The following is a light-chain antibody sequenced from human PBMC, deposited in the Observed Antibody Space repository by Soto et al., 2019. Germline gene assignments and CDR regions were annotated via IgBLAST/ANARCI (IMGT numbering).Light chain of an antibody. V-gene: IGKV3-20*01. CDR3: QQYGSSST. J-gene: IGKJ5*01. CDR1: QSVSSSY. Sequence: EVVLTQSPGTLSLSPGEGATLSCRASQSVSSSYLACYQQKPGHAPRLLIYGASSRATGIPDRFSGSGSGTDFTLTISRLEPEDFAVYYCQQYGSSSTFGQGTRLEIK. CDR2: GAS.